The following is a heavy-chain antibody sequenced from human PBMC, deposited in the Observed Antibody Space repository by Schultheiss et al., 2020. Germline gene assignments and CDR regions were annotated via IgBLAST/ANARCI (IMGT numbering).Heavy chain of an antibody. V-gene: IGHV3-23*01. Sequence: GGTLRLSCAASGFTFSSHTMNWVRQAPGKGLEWVATVSDSGDSTYYADSVKGRFTIYRDNSENTLYLQMNSLRAEDTAIYYCAKKIFRGSGSHECFDYWGQGTLVTVSS. CDR2: VSDSGDST. D-gene: IGHD3-10*01. CDR1: GFTFSSHT. CDR3: AKKIFRGSGSHECFDY. J-gene: IGHJ4*02.